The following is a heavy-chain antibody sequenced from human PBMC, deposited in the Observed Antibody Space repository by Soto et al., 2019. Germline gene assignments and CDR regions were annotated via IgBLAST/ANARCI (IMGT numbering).Heavy chain of an antibody. CDR1: GGTFGSFA. Sequence: QVQLVQSGAEVKKPESSVKVSCKASGGTFGSFAINWVRQAPGQGLDWMGRIIPIFGTAKYAQKLLGRLTISADDATSMAYMELSGLRSDDTAFDFCAREGRIAAAGTTWFDPWGQGTLVIVSS. V-gene: IGHV1-69*01. D-gene: IGHD6-25*01. CDR2: IIPIFGTA. J-gene: IGHJ5*02. CDR3: AREGRIAAAGTTWFDP.